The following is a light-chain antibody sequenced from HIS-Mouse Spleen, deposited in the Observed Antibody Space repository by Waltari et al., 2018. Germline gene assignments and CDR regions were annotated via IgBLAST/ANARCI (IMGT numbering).Light chain of an antibody. V-gene: IGLV3-25*03. Sequence: SYELTQPPSVSVSPGQTARITCSGDALPKQYAYGYQQKPGQAPVLVIYKDSERPSGIPERFSGSSSGTTVTLTISGVQAEDEADYYCQSADSSGTYRGVFGGGTKLTVL. CDR2: KDS. CDR1: ALPKQY. J-gene: IGLJ2*01. CDR3: QSADSSGTYRGV.